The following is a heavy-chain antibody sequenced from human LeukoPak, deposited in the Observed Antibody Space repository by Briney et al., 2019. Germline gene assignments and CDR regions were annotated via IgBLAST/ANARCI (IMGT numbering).Heavy chain of an antibody. CDR3: ARRVASANDAFDI. J-gene: IGHJ3*02. D-gene: IGHD6-13*01. Sequence: GGSLRLSCAASGFTFSSYSMNWVRQAPGKGLEWVSSISSGSTYIYYGDSLKGRFTISRDNAKNSLYPQTNSLRAEDTAVYYCARRVASANDAFDIWGQGTMVTVSS. CDR2: ISSGSTYI. V-gene: IGHV3-21*01. CDR1: GFTFSSYS.